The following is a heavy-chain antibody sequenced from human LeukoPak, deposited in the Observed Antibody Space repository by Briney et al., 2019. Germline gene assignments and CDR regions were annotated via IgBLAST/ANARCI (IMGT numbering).Heavy chain of an antibody. Sequence: PGGSLRLSCAASGFTFSSYAMHWVRQAPGKGLEWVAVISYDGSNKYYADSVKGRFTISRDNSKNTLYLQMNSLRAEDTAVYYCARDYANDFWSGYYIDYWGQGTLVTVSS. CDR2: ISYDGSNK. J-gene: IGHJ4*02. V-gene: IGHV3-30*04. D-gene: IGHD3-3*01. CDR3: ARDYANDFWSGYYIDY. CDR1: GFTFSSYA.